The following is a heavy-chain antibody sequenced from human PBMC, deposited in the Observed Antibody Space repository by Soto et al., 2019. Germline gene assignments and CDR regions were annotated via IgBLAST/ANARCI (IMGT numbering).Heavy chain of an antibody. Sequence: PGGSLRLSCAASGFTISNYVMHWVRQSPGKGLEWVAVISYDGTITYYADSVKGRFTISRDNSKNTLYLQMNSLRTEDTAVYYCATTRVGPCSSSICFSGIFDGMDVWGQGTTVTVSS. CDR1: GFTISNYV. CDR3: ATTRVGPCSSSICFSGIFDGMDV. CDR2: ISYDGTIT. J-gene: IGHJ6*02. V-gene: IGHV3-30-3*01. D-gene: IGHD2-2*01.